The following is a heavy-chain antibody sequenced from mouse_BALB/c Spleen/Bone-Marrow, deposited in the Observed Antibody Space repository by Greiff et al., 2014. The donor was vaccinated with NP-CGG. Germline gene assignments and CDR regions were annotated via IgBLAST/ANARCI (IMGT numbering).Heavy chain of an antibody. D-gene: IGHD4-1*01. CDR1: GYTFTSYW. J-gene: IGHJ2*01. CDR3: TRDNWDY. V-gene: IGHV1-69*02. Sequence: QVTLKESGAELVRPGASVKLSCKASGYTFTSYWINWVKQRPGQGLEWIGNIFPSETYTNYNQKFKDKATLTVDKSSSTAYMQLSSPTSEDSGVYYCTRDNWDYWGQGTTLTVSS. CDR2: IFPSETYT.